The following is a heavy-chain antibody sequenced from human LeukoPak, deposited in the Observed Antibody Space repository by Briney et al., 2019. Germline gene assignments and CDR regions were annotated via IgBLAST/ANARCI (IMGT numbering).Heavy chain of an antibody. CDR3: AREAKGLYSYGYANYYFDY. Sequence: GGSLRLSCAASGFTFSSYWMSWVRQAPGKGLEWVANIKQDGSEKYYVDSVKGRFTISRDNAKNSLYLQMNSLRAEDTAVYCCAREAKGLYSYGYANYYFDYWGQGTLVTVSS. V-gene: IGHV3-7*01. CDR1: GFTFSSYW. J-gene: IGHJ4*02. D-gene: IGHD5-18*01. CDR2: IKQDGSEK.